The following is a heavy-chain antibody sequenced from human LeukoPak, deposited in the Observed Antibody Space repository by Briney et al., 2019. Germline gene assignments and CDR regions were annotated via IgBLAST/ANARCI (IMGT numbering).Heavy chain of an antibody. V-gene: IGHV1-18*04. CDR1: GYTFTDYY. J-gene: IGHJ6*03. CDR3: ARGQGGRSGYYMDV. CDR2: IRVYNGNT. D-gene: IGHD2-15*01. Sequence: ASVKVSCKASGYTFTDYYMHWVRQAPGQGLEWMGWIRVYNGNTIYAQKLQGRVTMTTDTSTSTAYMELRSLRSDDTAVYYCARGQGGRSGYYMDVWGKGTTVTVSS.